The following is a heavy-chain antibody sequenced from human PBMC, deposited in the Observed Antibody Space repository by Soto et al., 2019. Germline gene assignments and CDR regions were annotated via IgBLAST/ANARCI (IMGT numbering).Heavy chain of an antibody. D-gene: IGHD5-18*01. CDR3: ARDPGYSYGRAPNYFDY. J-gene: IGHJ4*02. Sequence: VQLVESGGGLVQPGGSLRLSCAASGFTVSSNYMSWVRQAPGKGLEWVSVIYSGGSTYYADSVKGRFTISRDNSKNTLYLQMNSLRAEDTAVYYCARDPGYSYGRAPNYFDYWGQGTLVTVSS. CDR2: IYSGGST. V-gene: IGHV3-66*01. CDR1: GFTVSSNY.